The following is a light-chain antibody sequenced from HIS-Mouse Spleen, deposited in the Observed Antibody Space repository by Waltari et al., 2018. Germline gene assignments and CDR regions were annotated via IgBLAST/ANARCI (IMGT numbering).Light chain of an antibody. J-gene: IGKJ2*01. CDR2: KAS. CDR1: QSISSW. V-gene: IGKV1-5*03. CDR3: QQYNSYSRT. Sequence: DIQMTHSPSTLTASVGNRVPITCRASQSISSWLAWYQQKPGKAPKILIYKASSLESGVPSRFSGSGSGTEFTLTISSLQPDDFATYYCQQYNSYSRTFGQGTKLEIK.